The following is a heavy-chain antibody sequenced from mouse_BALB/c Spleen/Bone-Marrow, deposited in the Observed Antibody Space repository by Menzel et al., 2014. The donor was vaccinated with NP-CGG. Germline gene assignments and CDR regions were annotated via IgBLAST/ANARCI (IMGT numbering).Heavy chain of an antibody. CDR2: IWRGGST. V-gene: IGHV2-5*01. CDR3: ANYDYDQAWFAY. D-gene: IGHD2-4*01. Sequence: VNVVESGPGLVQPSQSLSITCTVSGFSLTSYGVHWVRQSPGKGLEWLGVIWRGGSTDYNAAFMSRLSITKDNSKSQVFFKMNSLQADDTAIYYCANYDYDQAWFAYWGQGTLVTVSA. CDR1: GFSLTSYG. J-gene: IGHJ3*01.